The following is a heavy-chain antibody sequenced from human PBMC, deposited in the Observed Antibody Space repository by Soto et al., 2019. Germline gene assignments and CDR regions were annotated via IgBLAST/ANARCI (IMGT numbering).Heavy chain of an antibody. CDR2: ISYEGSNT. CDR1: GFTFDTYG. CDR3: ARVTPGNNLYYFSGLDF. Sequence: QVHLVESGGGVVQPGRSLRLSCVASGFTFDTYGIHWVRQAPGKGLQWVALISYEGSNTYYADSVRGRFTISRDNSKNTLYLQMTTLRPEDTGLYYCARVTPGNNLYYFSGLDFWGQGTPVTVSS. J-gene: IGHJ6*02. V-gene: IGHV3-30-3*01. D-gene: IGHD1-1*01.